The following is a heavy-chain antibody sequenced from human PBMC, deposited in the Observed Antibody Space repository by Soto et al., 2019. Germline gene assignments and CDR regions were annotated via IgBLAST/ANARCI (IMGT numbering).Heavy chain of an antibody. D-gene: IGHD1-1*01. CDR1: SGPSSSHN. V-gene: IGHV4-59*08. J-gene: IGHJ6*02. CDR3: VRQGIGNLHGLVDF. CDR2: VYSTGGT. Sequence: QVQLQQSGPGLVKPSETLSLTCSVSSGPSSSHNWGWIRQPPGRGLEWIVYVYSTGGTSYKPSLKSRVTISADTSTNHISLTLTSVTAADTAVYYCVRQGIGNLHGLVDFWGQGTTVRVSS.